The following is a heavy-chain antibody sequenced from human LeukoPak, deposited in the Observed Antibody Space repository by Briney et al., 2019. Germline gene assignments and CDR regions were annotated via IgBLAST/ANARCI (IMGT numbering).Heavy chain of an antibody. Sequence: PGGSLRLSCAASGFTFSSYEMNWGRQAPGKVLEWVSYISSSGSTIYYADSVKGRFTISRDNAKNSLYLQMNSLRAEDTAVYYCARDITGAFDIWGQGTMVTVSS. CDR1: GFTFSSYE. J-gene: IGHJ3*02. CDR2: ISSSGSTI. V-gene: IGHV3-48*03. CDR3: ARDITGAFDI. D-gene: IGHD1-14*01.